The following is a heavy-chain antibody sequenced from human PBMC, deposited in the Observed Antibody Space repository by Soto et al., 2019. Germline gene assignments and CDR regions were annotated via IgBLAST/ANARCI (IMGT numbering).Heavy chain of an antibody. V-gene: IGHV3-23*01. CDR2: ISGSGGST. D-gene: IGHD6-19*01. J-gene: IGHJ4*02. CDR1: GFTFSSYA. Sequence: PGGSLRLSCAASGFTFSSYAMSWVRQAPGKGLEWVSGISGSGGSTYYADSVKGRLTISRDNSKNTLYLQMNSLRAEDTAAYYCTKCVAASGWCYFDYWGQGTLVTVSS. CDR3: TKCVAASGWCYFDY.